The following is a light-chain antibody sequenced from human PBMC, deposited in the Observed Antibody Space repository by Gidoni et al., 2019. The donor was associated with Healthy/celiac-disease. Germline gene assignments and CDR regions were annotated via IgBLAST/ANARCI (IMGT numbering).Light chain of an antibody. Sequence: DIQMTQSPSSLSASVGGKVIITCRASQGISNYLAWYQQKPGKVPKLLIYAASTLQSGVPSRFSGSGSGTDFTLTISSLQPEDVATYYCQKYNSAPLTFGQGTRLEIK. CDR2: AAS. CDR1: QGISNY. CDR3: QKYNSAPLT. V-gene: IGKV1-27*01. J-gene: IGKJ5*01.